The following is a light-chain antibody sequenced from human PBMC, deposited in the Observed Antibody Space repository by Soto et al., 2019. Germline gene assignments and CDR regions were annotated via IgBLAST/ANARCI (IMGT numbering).Light chain of an antibody. CDR1: QSVSSC. V-gene: IGKV3-11*01. CDR2: DAS. J-gene: IGKJ5*01. CDR3: QRRSTWPPRT. Sequence: EIVLTQSPATLSLSPGERATLSCRASQSVSSCLAWYQQKPGQAHRLLIYDASNRATGLPARFSGSGSGTDFPLTISSLGPEDFAVYSGQRRSTWPPRTCRQGTRQQIK.